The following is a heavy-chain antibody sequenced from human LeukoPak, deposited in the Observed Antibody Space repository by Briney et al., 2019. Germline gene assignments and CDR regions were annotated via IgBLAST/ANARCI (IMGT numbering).Heavy chain of an antibody. CDR3: AKDLGYCSGGSCYPSGLFDY. D-gene: IGHD2-15*01. V-gene: IGHV3-23*01. Sequence: GGSLRLSCATSGFSFTDYPMNWVRQAPGKGLEWVSTISAGGGSTYYAGSVKGRFTISRDNSKNTLYLQMNSLRAEDTAVYYCAKDLGYCSGGSCYPSGLFDYWGQGTLVTVSS. CDR2: ISAGGGST. J-gene: IGHJ4*02. CDR1: GFSFTDYP.